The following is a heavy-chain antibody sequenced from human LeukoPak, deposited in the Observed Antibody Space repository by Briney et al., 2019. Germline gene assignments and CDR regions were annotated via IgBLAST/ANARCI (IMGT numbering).Heavy chain of an antibody. Sequence: SETLSLTCTVSGGSISSYYWSWIRQPPGKGLEWIGYIYYSGSTNYNPSLKSRVTISVDTSKNQFSLKLSSVTAADTAEYYCARDRGSSWYTGRDAFDIWGQGTMVTVSS. V-gene: IGHV4-59*01. CDR3: ARDRGSSWYTGRDAFDI. CDR1: GGSISSYY. CDR2: IYYSGST. D-gene: IGHD6-13*01. J-gene: IGHJ3*02.